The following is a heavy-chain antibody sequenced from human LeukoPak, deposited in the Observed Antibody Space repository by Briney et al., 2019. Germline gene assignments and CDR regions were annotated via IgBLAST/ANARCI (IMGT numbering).Heavy chain of an antibody. CDR2: IKQDGSEK. V-gene: IGHV3-7*04. CDR3: ARGINSREQSFDY. CDR1: GFTFSSYW. J-gene: IGHJ4*02. D-gene: IGHD1/OR15-1a*01. Sequence: GGSLRLSCAASGFTFSSYWMSWVRQAPGKGLEWVANIKQDGSEKYYVDSVKGRFTISRDNAKNSLYLQMNSLRGEDTAVYYCARGINSREQSFDYWGQGTLVTVSS.